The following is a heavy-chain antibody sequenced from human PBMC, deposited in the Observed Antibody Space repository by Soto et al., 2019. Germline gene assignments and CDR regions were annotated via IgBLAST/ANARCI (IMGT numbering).Heavy chain of an antibody. J-gene: IGHJ4*02. CDR3: ARGMGRVRARRRY. CDR1: GGSISSYY. CDR2: IYTSGST. Sequence: QVQLQESGPGLVKPSETLSLTCTVSGGSISSYYWSWIRQPAGKGLEWIVRIYTSGSTNYNPSLKSRVTISVDTSQSQFSLKLSSVPAADTAVYYGARGMGRVRARRRYWVQGPLVTVPS. V-gene: IGHV4-4*07. D-gene: IGHD1-26*01.